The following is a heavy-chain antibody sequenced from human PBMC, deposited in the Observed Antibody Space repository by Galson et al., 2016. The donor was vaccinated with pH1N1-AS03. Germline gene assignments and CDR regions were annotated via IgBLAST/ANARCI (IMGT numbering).Heavy chain of an antibody. D-gene: IGHD3-10*01. CDR1: GYVFGSYR. CDR3: ARQTMVHYFDY. Sequence: SVKVSCKASGYVFGSYRISWVRQAPGQGLEWMGWISVYNGNTNHAHNLQGRVTMSTDTSTTTAYMELRSLTSDDTAVYYCARQTMVHYFDYWGQGTLVTVSS. J-gene: IGHJ4*02. CDR2: ISVYNGNT. V-gene: IGHV1-18*01.